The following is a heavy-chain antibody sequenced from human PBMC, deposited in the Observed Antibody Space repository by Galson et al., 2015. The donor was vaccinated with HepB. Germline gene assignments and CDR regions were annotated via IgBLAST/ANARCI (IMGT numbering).Heavy chain of an antibody. V-gene: IGHV3-74*01. CDR1: GFTFTSYW. Sequence: SLRLSCAASGFTFTSYWMHWVRQAPGKGLVWISRVNGDGSITNYADSVKGRFTISRDNAKNTLYLQMSSLSAEDTAVYYCVRGGGYSYNYYFDHWGQGTLVPVSS. D-gene: IGHD5-18*01. CDR3: VRGGGYSYNYYFDH. CDR2: VNGDGSIT. J-gene: IGHJ4*02.